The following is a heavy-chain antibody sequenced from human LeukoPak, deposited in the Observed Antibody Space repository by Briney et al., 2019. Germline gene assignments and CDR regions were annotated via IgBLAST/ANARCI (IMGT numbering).Heavy chain of an antibody. J-gene: IGHJ4*02. CDR2: IYSGGST. D-gene: IGHD6-13*01. CDR1: GFTVSSTY. V-gene: IGHV3-66*01. CDR3: AGITARTYYFEY. Sequence: GGSLRLSCAASGFTVSSTYMSWVRQAPGEGPKWVSTIYSGGSTYYADSVKGRFSISRDNSKNTLYLQMNSLRVEDTAVYYCAGITARTYYFEYWGQGTLVTASS.